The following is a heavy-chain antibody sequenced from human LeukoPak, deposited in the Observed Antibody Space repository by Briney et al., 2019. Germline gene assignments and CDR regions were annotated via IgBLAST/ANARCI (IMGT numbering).Heavy chain of an antibody. CDR3: ARGEPDYVWGSYRYPDY. Sequence: PGGSLRLSCAASGFTFGNYAMSWVRQAPGKGLEWVSSISSSSSYIYYADSVKGRFTISRDNAKNSLYLQMNSLRAEDTAVYYCARGEPDYVWGSYRYPDYWGQGTLVTVSS. V-gene: IGHV3-21*01. D-gene: IGHD3-16*02. CDR2: ISSSSSYI. CDR1: GFTFGNYA. J-gene: IGHJ4*02.